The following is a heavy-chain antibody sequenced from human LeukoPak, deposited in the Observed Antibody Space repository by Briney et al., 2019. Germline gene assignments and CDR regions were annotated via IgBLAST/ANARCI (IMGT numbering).Heavy chain of an antibody. CDR1: GFTFSSYW. J-gene: IGHJ4*02. V-gene: IGHV3-74*01. CDR3: VKSLYSSSPGYFDY. Sequence: GGSLRLSCAASGFTFSSYWMNWVRQAPGKGLVWVSRIASDGSSTTYADSVKGRFTISRDNSKNTLYLQMSSLRAEDTAVYYCVKSLYSSSPGYFDYWGQGTLVTVSS. CDR2: IASDGSST. D-gene: IGHD6-13*01.